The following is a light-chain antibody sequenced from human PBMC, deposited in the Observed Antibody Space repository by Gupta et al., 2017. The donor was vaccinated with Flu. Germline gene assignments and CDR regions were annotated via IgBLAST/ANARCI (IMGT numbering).Light chain of an antibody. CDR1: QGISSY. CDR3: QQLNSYPLT. Sequence: DIQLTQSPSFLSTSVGDGVTITCRASQGISSYLAWYQQKPGKAPKPLIYAASTLQSGVPSRFSGSGSGTEFTLTISSLQPEDFATYYCQQLNSYPLTFGGGTEVEIK. V-gene: IGKV1-9*01. J-gene: IGKJ4*01. CDR2: AAS.